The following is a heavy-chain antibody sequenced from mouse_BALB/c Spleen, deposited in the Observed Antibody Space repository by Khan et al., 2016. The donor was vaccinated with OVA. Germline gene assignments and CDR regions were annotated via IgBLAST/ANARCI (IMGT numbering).Heavy chain of an antibody. D-gene: IGHD2-1*01. CDR3: ARDGNYMDY. J-gene: IGHJ4*01. CDR1: GYSITSGYS. Sequence: EVQLQESGPDLVKPSQSLSLTCTVTGYSITSGYSWHWIRQFPGNKLEWLGYIYFSGSINYNPSLKSRISITRDASKHQFFLQLNSVTTEDTATYYCARDGNYMDYWGQGTSVTVSS. V-gene: IGHV3-1*02. CDR2: IYFSGSI.